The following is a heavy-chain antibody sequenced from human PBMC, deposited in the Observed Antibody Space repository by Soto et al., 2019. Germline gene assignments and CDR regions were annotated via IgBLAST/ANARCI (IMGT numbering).Heavy chain of an antibody. D-gene: IGHD6-6*01. V-gene: IGHV3-23*01. Sequence: GGSLRLSCAAPGFTFSSYAMSWVRQAPGKGLEWVSAISGSGGSTYYADSVKGRFTISRDNAKNSLYLQMNSLRAEDTAVYYCAKRSSSSTFDYWGQGTLVTVSS. CDR3: AKRSSSSTFDY. CDR1: GFTFSSYA. J-gene: IGHJ4*02. CDR2: ISGSGGST.